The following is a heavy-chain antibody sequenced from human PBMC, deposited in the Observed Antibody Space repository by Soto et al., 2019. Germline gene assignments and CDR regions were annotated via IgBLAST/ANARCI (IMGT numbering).Heavy chain of an antibody. CDR2: IYYSGST. CDR1: GGSISSGDYY. J-gene: IGHJ6*02. CDR3: ARDLATPTYYYGMDV. Sequence: QVQLQESGPGLVKPSQTLSLTCTVSGGSISSGDYYWSWIRQPPGKGLEWIGDIYYSGSTYYNPSLKSRVTISVDTSKNQFSLKLSSVTAADTAVYYCARDLATPTYYYGMDVWGQGTTVTVSS. V-gene: IGHV4-30-4*01. D-gene: IGHD5-12*01.